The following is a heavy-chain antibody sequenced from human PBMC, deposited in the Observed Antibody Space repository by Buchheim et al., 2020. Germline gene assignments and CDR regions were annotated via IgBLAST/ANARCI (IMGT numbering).Heavy chain of an antibody. CDR2: LNRNGETS. D-gene: IGHD5-12*01. CDR1: GFTLSNYG. J-gene: IGHJ4*02. CDR3: VKWDDSANDWGVY. Sequence: EVQLLESGGGLEQPGGSVRLSCAASGFTLSNYGMHWVRQAPGKGLEWVSGLNRNGETSHYVDSVKGRFTLSTDNSKNMLYLQMNSLRVEDPAVYYGVKWDDSANDWGVYWGQGTL. V-gene: IGHV3-23*01.